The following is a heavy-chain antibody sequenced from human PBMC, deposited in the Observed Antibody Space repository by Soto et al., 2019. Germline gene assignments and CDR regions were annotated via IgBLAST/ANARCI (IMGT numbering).Heavy chain of an antibody. CDR3: ERGQRNSYGEDV. CDR1: GFTFSDYW. Sequence: PGGSLRLSCVASGFTFSDYWMHWVRQAPGKGLVWVSRIKFDGSITSHADSVKGRFTISRDNARNTVHLQMNSLRAEDTGVYYCERGQRNSYGEDVWSQGTTVPVSS. J-gene: IGHJ6*02. CDR2: IKFDGSIT. V-gene: IGHV3-74*01. D-gene: IGHD1-1*01.